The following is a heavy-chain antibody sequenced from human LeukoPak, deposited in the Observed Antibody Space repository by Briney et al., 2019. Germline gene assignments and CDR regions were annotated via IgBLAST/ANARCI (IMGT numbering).Heavy chain of an antibody. CDR2: IIPIFGTA. CDR1: GGTFSSYA. Sequence: ASVKVSCKASGGTFSSYAISWVRQAPGQGLEWMGGIIPIFGTANYAQKFQGRVTITTDESTSTAYMELSSLRSEDTAVYYCARDLPKYSSSLAVVAFDIWGQGTMVTVSS. CDR3: ARDLPKYSSSLAVVAFDI. J-gene: IGHJ3*02. D-gene: IGHD6-6*01. V-gene: IGHV1-69*05.